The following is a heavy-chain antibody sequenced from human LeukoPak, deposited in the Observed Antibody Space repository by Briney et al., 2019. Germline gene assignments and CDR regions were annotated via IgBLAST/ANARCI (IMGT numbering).Heavy chain of an antibody. CDR1: GGSFRGYY. J-gene: IGHJ4*02. D-gene: IGHD4-17*01. CDR2: IYTSGST. Sequence: SETLSLTCAVYGGSFRGYYWSWIRQPPGKGLEWIGRIYTSGSTNYNPSLKSRVTMSVDTSKNQFSLKLSSVTAADTAVYYCARVYGDLSYFDYWGQGTLVTVSS. CDR3: ARVYGDLSYFDY. V-gene: IGHV4-59*10.